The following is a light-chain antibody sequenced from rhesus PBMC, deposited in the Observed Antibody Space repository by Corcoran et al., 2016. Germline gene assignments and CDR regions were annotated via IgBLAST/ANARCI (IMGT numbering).Light chain of an antibody. CDR2: KAS. CDR3: QHGYGTPLT. J-gene: IGKJ4*01. CDR1: ENVNNY. Sequence: DIQMTQSPSSLSASVGDRVTITCRASENVNNYLNWYQQKPGKAPKLLLYKASTLQSGVPSRVSGSESGTDYTFTISSLQPEDVATYYGQHGYGTPLTFGGGTKVEIK. V-gene: IGKV1-74*01.